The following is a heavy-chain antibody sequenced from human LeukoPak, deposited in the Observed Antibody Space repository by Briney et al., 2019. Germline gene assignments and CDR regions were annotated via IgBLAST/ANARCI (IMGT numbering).Heavy chain of an antibody. CDR3: ARGENSGSYPHAFDI. Sequence: GGSLRLSCAASGFTFSSYGMHWVRQAPGKGLEWVAVISYDGSNKYYADSVKGRFTISRDNSKNTLYLQMNSLRAEDTAVYYCARGENSGSYPHAFDIWGQGTMVTVSS. V-gene: IGHV3-30*03. J-gene: IGHJ3*02. D-gene: IGHD1-26*01. CDR1: GFTFSSYG. CDR2: ISYDGSNK.